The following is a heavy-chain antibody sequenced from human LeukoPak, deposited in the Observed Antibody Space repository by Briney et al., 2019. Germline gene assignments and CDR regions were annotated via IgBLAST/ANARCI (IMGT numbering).Heavy chain of an antibody. CDR3: ARVGRLAAGAGDS. Sequence: GESLKISCKGSGYRFTSYWIAWVRQMPGKGLEWLGIIYPRDSDTRYSPSFQGQITISADRSISTAYLQWSSLKSSDTAMYFCARVGRLAAGAGDSWGQGTLVTVSS. CDR2: IYPRDSDT. CDR1: GYRFTSYW. J-gene: IGHJ4*02. D-gene: IGHD6-13*01. V-gene: IGHV5-51*01.